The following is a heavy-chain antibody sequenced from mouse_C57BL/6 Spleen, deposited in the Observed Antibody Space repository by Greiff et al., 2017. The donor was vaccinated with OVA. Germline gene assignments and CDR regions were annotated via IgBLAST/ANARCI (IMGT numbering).Heavy chain of an antibody. D-gene: IGHD2-4*01. CDR3: AREVYDYAYYFDD. V-gene: IGHV5-16*01. Sequence: EVHLVESEGGLVQPGSSMKLSCTASGFTFSDYYMAWVRQVPEKGLEWVANINYDGSSTYYLDSLKSRFIISRDTAKNILYLQMSSLKSEDTATDYCAREVYDYAYYFDDWGQGTTLTVAS. CDR1: GFTFSDYY. CDR2: INYDGSST. J-gene: IGHJ2*01.